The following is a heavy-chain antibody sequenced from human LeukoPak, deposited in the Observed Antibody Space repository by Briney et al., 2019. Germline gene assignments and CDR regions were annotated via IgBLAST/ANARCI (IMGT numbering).Heavy chain of an antibody. J-gene: IGHJ4*02. CDR1: GFTFSSYG. D-gene: IGHD3-10*01. V-gene: IGHV3-30*18. CDR3: AKPLRGSGSYSSDYFDY. CDR2: ISYDGSNK. Sequence: GGSLRLSCAASGFTFSSYGMHWVRQAPGKGLEWVAVISYDGSNKYYADSVKGRFTISRDNSKNTLYLQMNSLRAEDTAVYYCAKPLRGSGSYSSDYFDYWGQGTLVTVSS.